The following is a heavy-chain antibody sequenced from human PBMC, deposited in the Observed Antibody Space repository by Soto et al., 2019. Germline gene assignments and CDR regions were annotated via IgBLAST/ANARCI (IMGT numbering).Heavy chain of an antibody. V-gene: IGHV3-15*01. Sequence: GGSLRLSCAASGFTFSNAWMSWVRQAPGKGLEWVGRIKSKTDGGTTDYAAPVKGRFTISRDNAKNSLYLQMNSLRDEDTAVYYCARDKQWLGYFQHWGQGTLVTVSS. CDR3: ARDKQWLGYFQH. D-gene: IGHD6-19*01. J-gene: IGHJ1*01. CDR2: IKSKTDGGTT. CDR1: GFTFSNAW.